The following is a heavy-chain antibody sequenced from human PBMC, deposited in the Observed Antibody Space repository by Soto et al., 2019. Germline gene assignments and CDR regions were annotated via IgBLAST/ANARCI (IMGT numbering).Heavy chain of an antibody. Sequence: QVNLVQSGSEVKKPGASVKVSCKASGYTFPAYGITWVRQAPGQGLEWLGWISPYDAKTNYARKFQGRIIMSTDTATSTAYFDLRSLRSDDTAVYYCARDRGRTAIFGVVATASDFWGQGTLVIVSS. D-gene: IGHD3-3*01. CDR2: ISPYDAKT. CDR1: GYTFPAYG. V-gene: IGHV1-18*04. CDR3: ARDRGRTAIFGVVATASDF. J-gene: IGHJ4*02.